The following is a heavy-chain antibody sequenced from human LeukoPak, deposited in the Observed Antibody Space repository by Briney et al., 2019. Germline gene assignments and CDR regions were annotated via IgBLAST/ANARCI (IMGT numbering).Heavy chain of an antibody. V-gene: IGHV3-21*01. D-gene: IGHD4-17*01. CDR1: GFTFSSYS. Sequence: GGSLRLSCAASGFTFSSYSMNWVRQAPGKELEWVSSISSSSSYIYYADSAKGRFTISRDNAKNSLYLQMNSLRAEDTAVYYCARGPYGDYVFDYWGQGTLVTVSS. J-gene: IGHJ4*02. CDR2: ISSSSSYI. CDR3: ARGPYGDYVFDY.